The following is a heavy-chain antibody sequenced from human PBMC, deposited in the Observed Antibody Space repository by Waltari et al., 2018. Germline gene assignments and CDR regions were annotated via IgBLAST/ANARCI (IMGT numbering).Heavy chain of an antibody. D-gene: IGHD2-8*02. CDR3: ARGGIQATGGPHY. V-gene: IGHV3-30-3*01. J-gene: IGHJ4*02. Sequence: QVQLVESGGGVVQPGRSLRLSCAASGFTFSSYSLLWVRQAPGKGLECVAVITYDGSDKYYADSVKGRFTISRDNSKNTLSLQMNSLRLEDTAVYYCARGGIQATGGPHYWGQGSLVTVSS. CDR1: GFTFSSYS. CDR2: ITYDGSDK.